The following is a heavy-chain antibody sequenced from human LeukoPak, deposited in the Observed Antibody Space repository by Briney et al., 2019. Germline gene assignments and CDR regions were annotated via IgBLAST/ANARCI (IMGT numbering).Heavy chain of an antibody. CDR1: SGSLSGYY. CDR3: ARGGSYLSAFDI. Sequence: PSETLSLTCAVYSGSLSGYYWSWIRQPPGKGLEWIGEINHSGSPKYNSSLKSRVTISLYTSKNQFSLMLTSVTAADTAVYYCARGGSYLSAFDIWGQGTMVTVSS. CDR2: INHSGSP. V-gene: IGHV4-34*01. J-gene: IGHJ3*02. D-gene: IGHD3-10*01.